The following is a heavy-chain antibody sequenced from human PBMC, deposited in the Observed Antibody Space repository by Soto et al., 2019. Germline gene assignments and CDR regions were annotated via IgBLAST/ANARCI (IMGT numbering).Heavy chain of an antibody. V-gene: IGHV3-30*03. CDR1: IFTFSDYG. J-gene: IGHJ5*02. Sequence: QVHLVESGGGVVQVGKSLRLSCAASIFTFSDYGMDWVRQAPGKGLEWVAFISYDGTKDLYADSVKGRFAISRDNSQNTLYLQMTSLRTEDPAVYYCAREGSRMIVVNNWFATWGQGTLVTVAS. D-gene: IGHD3-22*01. CDR3: AREGSRMIVVNNWFAT. CDR2: ISYDGTKD.